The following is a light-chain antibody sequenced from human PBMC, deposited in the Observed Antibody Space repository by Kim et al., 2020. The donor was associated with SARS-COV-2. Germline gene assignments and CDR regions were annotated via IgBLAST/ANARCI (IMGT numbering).Light chain of an antibody. CDR1: QSVGTN. Sequence: SPGQRATLSSRASQSVGTNVAWYQQKAGQAPQLLINGASTRAAGIPARFSGSWSGTEFTLTISSLQSEDLAVYSCQQYDDWPPWTFGQGTKVDIK. CDR3: QQYDDWPPWT. V-gene: IGKV3-15*01. CDR2: GAS. J-gene: IGKJ1*01.